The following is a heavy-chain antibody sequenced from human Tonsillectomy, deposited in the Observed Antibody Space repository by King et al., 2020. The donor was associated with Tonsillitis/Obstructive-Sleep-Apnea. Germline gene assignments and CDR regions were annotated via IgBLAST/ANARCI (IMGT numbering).Heavy chain of an antibody. Sequence: QLQESGGGVVQPGRSLRLSCAASGFTFSSYAIHWVRQAPGKGLEWVALISYDGNNKYYADPVKGRFTISRDNSKHTLYLQMNSLTPEDTAVYYCAIDRATSYGLQPIFDYWGQGTLVTVSS. CDR3: AIDRATSYGLQPIFDY. CDR1: GFTFSSYA. V-gene: IGHV3-30*01. J-gene: IGHJ4*02. CDR2: ISYDGNNK. D-gene: IGHD5-18*01.